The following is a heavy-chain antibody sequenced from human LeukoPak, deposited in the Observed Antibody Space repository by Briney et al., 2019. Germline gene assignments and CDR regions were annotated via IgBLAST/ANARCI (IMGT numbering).Heavy chain of an antibody. V-gene: IGHV3-7*03. CDR1: GFTFSSHW. CDR2: IKQDGTEI. J-gene: IGHJ4*02. Sequence: GGSLRLSCAASGFTFSSHWMSWVRQAPGKGPEWVANIKQDGTEIYYVDSVMGRFTISRDNAKNSLYLQMNSLRAEDTAVYYCAASSGYYYTAFRYWGQGTLVTVSS. D-gene: IGHD3-22*01. CDR3: AASSGYYYTAFRY.